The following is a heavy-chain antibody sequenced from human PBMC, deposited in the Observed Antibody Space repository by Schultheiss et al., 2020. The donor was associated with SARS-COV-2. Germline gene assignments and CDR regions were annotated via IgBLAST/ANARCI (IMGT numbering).Heavy chain of an antibody. CDR1: GFTFSSYS. CDR3: ARDPLGAQDY. CDR2: ISYDGSNK. D-gene: IGHD3-3*01. V-gene: IGHV3-30*12. Sequence: GSLRLSCTASGFTFSSYSMNWVRQAPGKGLEWVAVISYDGSNKYYADSVKGRFTISRDNSKNTLYLQMNSLRAEDTAVYYCARDPLGAQDYWGQGTLVTVSS. J-gene: IGHJ4*02.